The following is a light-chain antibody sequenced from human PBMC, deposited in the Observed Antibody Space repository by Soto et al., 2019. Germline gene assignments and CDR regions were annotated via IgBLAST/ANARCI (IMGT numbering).Light chain of an antibody. Sequence: DIQMTQSPSSLSASVGDRVTITCRASQTISDFLNWYQQKPGKAPKLLIGSASSLQSGVPSRFSGSGSGTDFTLTITSLQHEDFETYYCQQSYGAHITLRQGTRLEIK. CDR2: SAS. CDR1: QTISDF. CDR3: QQSYGAHIT. J-gene: IGKJ5*01. V-gene: IGKV1-39*01.